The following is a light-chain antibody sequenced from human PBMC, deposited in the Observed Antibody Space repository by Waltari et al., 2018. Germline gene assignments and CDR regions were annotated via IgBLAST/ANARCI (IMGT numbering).Light chain of an antibody. CDR1: RSNIGSNY. CDR2: RNN. CDR3: AAWDDSLSGRV. V-gene: IGLV1-47*01. J-gene: IGLJ3*02. Sequence: QSVLTQPPSASGTPGQRVTISCSGSRSNIGSNYVYWYQQLPGTAPKLLIYRNNQRSSGVPDRFSGSKSGTSASLAISGLRSEDEADDYCAAWDDSLSGRVFGGGTKVTVL.